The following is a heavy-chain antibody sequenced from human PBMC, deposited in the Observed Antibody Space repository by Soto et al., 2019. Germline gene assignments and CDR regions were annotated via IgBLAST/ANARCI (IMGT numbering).Heavy chain of an antibody. V-gene: IGHV3-30-3*01. CDR3: ASPTLDYGDYYYYYGMDV. Sequence: QVQLVESGGGVVQPGRSLRLSCAASGFTFSSYAMHWVRQAPGKGLEWVAVISYDGSNKYYADSVKGRFTISRDNSKNTLYLQMNSLRAEDTAVYYCASPTLDYGDYYYYYGMDVWGQGTTVTVSS. D-gene: IGHD4-17*01. CDR1: GFTFSSYA. J-gene: IGHJ6*02. CDR2: ISYDGSNK.